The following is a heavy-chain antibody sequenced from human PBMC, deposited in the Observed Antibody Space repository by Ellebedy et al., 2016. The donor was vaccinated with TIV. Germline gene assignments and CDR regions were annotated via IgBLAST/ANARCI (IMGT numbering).Heavy chain of an antibody. J-gene: IGHJ4*02. Sequence: AASVKVSCKASGYTFTGYYMHWVRQAPGQGLEWMRWINPNSGGTNYAQKFQGRVTMTRDKSISTAYMELSKLISDDTAVYYCARDLVYYDSSGYYYGDDYWGQGTLVTVSS. D-gene: IGHD3-22*01. CDR1: GYTFTGYY. V-gene: IGHV1-2*02. CDR2: INPNSGGT. CDR3: ARDLVYYDSSGYYYGDDY.